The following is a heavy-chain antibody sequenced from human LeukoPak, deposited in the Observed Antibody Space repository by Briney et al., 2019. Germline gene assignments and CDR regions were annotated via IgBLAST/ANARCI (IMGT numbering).Heavy chain of an antibody. CDR3: ARELRVIVVVPAASGYVFDP. J-gene: IGHJ5*02. Sequence: VASVKVSCKASGYTFTGYYMHWVRQAPGQGLVWMGWINPNSGGTNYAQKFQGRATMTRDTSISTAYMELSRLRSDDTAVYYCARELRVIVVVPAASGYVFDPWGQGTLVTVSS. CDR1: GYTFTGYY. CDR2: INPNSGGT. V-gene: IGHV1-2*02. D-gene: IGHD2-2*01.